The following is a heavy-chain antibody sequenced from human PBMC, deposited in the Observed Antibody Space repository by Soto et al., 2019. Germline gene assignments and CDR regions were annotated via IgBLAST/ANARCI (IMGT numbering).Heavy chain of an antibody. J-gene: IGHJ5*02. Sequence: SETLSLTCTVSGGSISSYYWSWIRQPPGKGLEWIGRIYTSGITNYNPSLKSRVTMSVDTSKNQFSLKLSSVAAADTAVYYCARDGSSSCYKWFDPWGQGTLVTVSS. CDR3: ARDGSSSCYKWFDP. CDR1: GGSISSYY. CDR2: IYTSGIT. D-gene: IGHD2-15*01. V-gene: IGHV4-4*07.